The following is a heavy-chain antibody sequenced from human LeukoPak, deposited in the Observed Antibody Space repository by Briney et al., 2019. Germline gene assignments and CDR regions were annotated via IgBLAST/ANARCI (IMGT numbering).Heavy chain of an antibody. CDR2: IRYDGSSK. CDR3: AKDRLRGYXYVDY. Sequence: GGSLRLSCAASGFTFSSYGIHWVRQAPGKGLEWVAFIRYDGSSKSYADAVKGRFTISRDNSKNTLYLQMNSLRAEDTAVYYCAKDRLRGYXYVDYWGQGXLVTXSS. V-gene: IGHV3-30*02. CDR1: GFTFSSYG. J-gene: IGHJ4*02. D-gene: IGHD5-18*01.